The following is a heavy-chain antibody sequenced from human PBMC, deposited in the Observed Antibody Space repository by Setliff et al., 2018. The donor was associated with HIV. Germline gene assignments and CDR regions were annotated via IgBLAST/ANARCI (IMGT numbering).Heavy chain of an antibody. CDR1: GFTFSGYS. CDR3: AKLAPSYSSGKDDF. Sequence: PGGSLRLSCAASGFTFSGYSMNWVRQAPGKGLEWVSAIVGGASSTVYADSVKGRFTISRDNSKNTLYLQMNSLRPEDTAIYYCAKLAPSYSSGKDDFWGQGTLVTVSS. J-gene: IGHJ4*02. D-gene: IGHD6-19*01. V-gene: IGHV3-23*01. CDR2: IVGGASST.